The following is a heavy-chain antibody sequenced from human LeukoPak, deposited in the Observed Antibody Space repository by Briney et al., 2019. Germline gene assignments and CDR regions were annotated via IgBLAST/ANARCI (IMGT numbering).Heavy chain of an antibody. CDR2: IYYSGST. D-gene: IGHD3-3*01. J-gene: IGHJ5*02. CDR1: GGSISSGSYY. CDR3: ARTYDFRGPQNWFDP. V-gene: IGHV4-39*01. Sequence: PSGTLSLTCTVSGGSISSGSYYWGWIRQPPGKGLEWIGSIYYSGSTYYNPSLKSRVTISVDTSKNQFSLKLSSVTAADTAVYYCARTYDFRGPQNWFDPWGQGTLVTVSS.